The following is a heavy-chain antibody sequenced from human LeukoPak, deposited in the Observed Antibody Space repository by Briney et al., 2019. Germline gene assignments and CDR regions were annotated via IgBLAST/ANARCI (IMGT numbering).Heavy chain of an antibody. V-gene: IGHV4-39*01. Sequence: SETLSLTCTVSGGSISSYYWGWIRQPPGKGLEWIGSIYYSGSTYYNPSLKSRVTISVDTSKNQFSLKLSSVTAADTAVYYCARLLIAAAGTGPLGYWGQGTLVTVSS. J-gene: IGHJ4*02. CDR2: IYYSGST. D-gene: IGHD6-13*01. CDR1: GGSISSYY. CDR3: ARLLIAAAGTGPLGY.